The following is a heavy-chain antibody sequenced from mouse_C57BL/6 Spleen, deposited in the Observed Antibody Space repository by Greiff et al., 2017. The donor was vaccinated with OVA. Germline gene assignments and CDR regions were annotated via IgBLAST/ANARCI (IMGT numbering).Heavy chain of an antibody. CDR1: GYAFSSSW. J-gene: IGHJ4*01. D-gene: IGHD1-1*01. CDR2: IYPGDGDT. V-gene: IGHV1-82*01. CDR3: ARSSNLLLRYDYYAMDY. Sequence: VQLQQSGPELVKPGASVKISCKASGYAFSSSWMNWVKQRPGKGLEWIGRIYPGDGDTNYNGKFKGKATLTADKSSSTAYMQLSSLTSEDSAVYFCARSSNLLLRYDYYAMDYWGQGTSVTVSS.